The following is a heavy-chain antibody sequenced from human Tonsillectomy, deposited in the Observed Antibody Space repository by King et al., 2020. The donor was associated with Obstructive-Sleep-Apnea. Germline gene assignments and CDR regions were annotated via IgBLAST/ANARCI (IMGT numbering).Heavy chain of an antibody. V-gene: IGHV4-31*03. CDR1: GGSISGGGYY. D-gene: IGHD6-19*01. CDR3: AREGSDAVLFDGFDI. Sequence: QVQLQESGPGLVKPSQTLSLTFTVSGGSISGGGYYWSWIRQHPGKGLEWIGYIYYSGATDYNPSLKSRVTISVDTSKKQFSLRLSSVTAADTAVYYCAREGSDAVLFDGFDIWGQGTMVTVSS. J-gene: IGHJ3*02. CDR2: IYYSGAT.